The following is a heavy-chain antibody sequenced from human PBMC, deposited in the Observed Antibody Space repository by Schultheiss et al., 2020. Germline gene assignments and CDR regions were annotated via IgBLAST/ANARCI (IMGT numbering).Heavy chain of an antibody. CDR2: IYYSGST. V-gene: IGHV4-39*01. D-gene: IGHD2-15*01. J-gene: IGHJ4*02. Sequence: SETLSLTCTVSGGSISSCSYYWGWIRQPPGKGLEWIGSIYYSGSTYYNPSLKSRVTISVDTSKNQFSLKLTSMTAADTAVYYCARGYGSLFDYWGQGTLVTVSS. CDR3: ARGYGSLFDY. CDR1: GGSISSCSYY.